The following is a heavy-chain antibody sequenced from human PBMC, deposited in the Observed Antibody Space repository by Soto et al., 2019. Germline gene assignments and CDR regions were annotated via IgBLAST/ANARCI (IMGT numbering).Heavy chain of an antibody. Sequence: EVRLVESGGGLIQPGGSLRLSCAASGFTISNNYMSWVRQAPGKGLEWVAIIHSVGTTYYADVVEGRYTISRDNSKNTLYLHVNGLRAEDTAVYYCARDSQGVATGIPGYYYYGMDVWGQGTTVTVSS. V-gene: IGHV3-53*01. J-gene: IGHJ6*02. CDR2: IHSVGTT. CDR3: ARDSQGVATGIPGYYYYGMDV. CDR1: GFTISNNY. D-gene: IGHD2-21*02.